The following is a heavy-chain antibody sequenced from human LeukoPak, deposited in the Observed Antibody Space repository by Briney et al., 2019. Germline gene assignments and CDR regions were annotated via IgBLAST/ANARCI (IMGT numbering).Heavy chain of an antibody. CDR3: VKSIAVAGTVFDY. CDR1: GVNFSCYS. Sequence: GSLRLFRLAPGVNFSCYSMHLVRPAPGKGTEYVFAISSNGGSTYYADSVKGRFTISRDNSKNTLYLQMSSLRAEDTAVYYCVKSIAVAGTVFDYWGQGTLVTVSS. J-gene: IGHJ4*02. V-gene: IGHV3-64D*06. D-gene: IGHD6-19*01. CDR2: ISSNGGST.